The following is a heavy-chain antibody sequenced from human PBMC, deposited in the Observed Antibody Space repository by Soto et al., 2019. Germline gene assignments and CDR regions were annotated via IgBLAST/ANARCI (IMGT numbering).Heavy chain of an antibody. V-gene: IGHV4-39*01. CDR2: IYYSGST. CDR3: ARRVVVVITDNWFDP. J-gene: IGHJ5*02. Sequence: PSETLSLTCTVSGGSISSSSYYWGWIRQPPGKGLEWIGSIYYSGSTYYNPSLKSRVTISVDTSKNQFSLKLSSVTAADTAVYYCARRVVVVITDNWFDPWGQGTLVTVSS. D-gene: IGHD3-22*01. CDR1: GGSISSSSYY.